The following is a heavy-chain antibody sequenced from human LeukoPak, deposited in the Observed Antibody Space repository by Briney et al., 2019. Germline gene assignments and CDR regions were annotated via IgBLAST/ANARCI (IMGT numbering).Heavy chain of an antibody. J-gene: IGHJ4*01. Sequence: CETQCLTCTVSGGSMTDYYWSWIRQPPGKGLEWIGFIYYTGSTNYNPAFKGRLTVSLDTSKNQFSLELRSVTAADTAVYYCASGRYSYANEFWGLGTLVNLSS. CDR3: ASGRYSYANEF. V-gene: IGHV4-59*01. D-gene: IGHD5-18*01. CDR1: GGSMTDYY. CDR2: IYYTGST.